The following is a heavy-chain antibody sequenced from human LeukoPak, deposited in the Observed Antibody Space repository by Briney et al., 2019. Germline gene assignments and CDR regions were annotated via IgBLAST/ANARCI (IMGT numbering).Heavy chain of an antibody. CDR1: GFTFSNYG. D-gene: IGHD6-13*01. Sequence: GGSLRLSCAASGFTFSNYGMSWVRQAPGKGLEWVSVIYSGGRTYYADSVKGRFTVSSDNSKNTLYLQMNSLRAEDTAVYYCAKDWGISRMDVWGKGTTVTVSS. CDR3: AKDWGISRMDV. V-gene: IGHV3-23*03. CDR2: IYSGGRT. J-gene: IGHJ6*03.